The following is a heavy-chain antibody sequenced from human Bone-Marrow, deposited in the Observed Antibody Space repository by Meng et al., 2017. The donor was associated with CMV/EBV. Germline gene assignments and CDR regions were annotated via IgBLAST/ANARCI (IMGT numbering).Heavy chain of an antibody. D-gene: IGHD2-2*01. Sequence: ASVKVSCKASGYTFTSYAMHWVRQAPGQRLEWMGWSNAGNGNTKYSQEFQGRVTITRDTSASTAYMELSSLRSEDTAVYYCAREVVPAAKLGFQHWGQGTLVTVSS. CDR1: GYTFTSYA. V-gene: IGHV1-3*02. CDR2: SNAGNGNT. J-gene: IGHJ1*01. CDR3: AREVVPAAKLGFQH.